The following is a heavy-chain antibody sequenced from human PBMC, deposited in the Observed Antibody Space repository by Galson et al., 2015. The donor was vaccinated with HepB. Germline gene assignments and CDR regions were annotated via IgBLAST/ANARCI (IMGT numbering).Heavy chain of an antibody. V-gene: IGHV3-33*01. Sequence: SLRLSCAASGFTFSSYGMHWVRQAPGKGLEWVAVIWYDGSNKYYADSVKGRFTISRDNSKNTLYLQMNSLRAEDTAVYYCARVNLPKNFLEWFPDAFDIWGQGTMVTVSS. J-gene: IGHJ3*02. CDR1: GFTFSSYG. D-gene: IGHD3-3*01. CDR3: ARVNLPKNFLEWFPDAFDI. CDR2: IWYDGSNK.